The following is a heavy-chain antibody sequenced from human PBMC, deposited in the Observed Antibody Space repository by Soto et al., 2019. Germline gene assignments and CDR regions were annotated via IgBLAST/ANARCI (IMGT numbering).Heavy chain of an antibody. D-gene: IGHD2-21*02. V-gene: IGHV4-59*12. J-gene: IGHJ5*02. CDR3: ARAPEGDYSWFDP. CDR1: GGSISSYY. CDR2: IYYSGST. Sequence: SETLSLTFTVSGGSISSYYWSWIRQPPGKGLEWIGYIYYSGSTNYNPSLKSRVTISVDTSKNQFSLKLSSVTAADTAVYYCARAPEGDYSWFDPWGQGTLVTVSS.